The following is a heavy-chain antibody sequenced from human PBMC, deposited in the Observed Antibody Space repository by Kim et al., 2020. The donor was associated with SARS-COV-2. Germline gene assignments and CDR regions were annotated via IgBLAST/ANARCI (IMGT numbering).Heavy chain of an antibody. Sequence: GGSLRLSCAASGFTFSSYSMNWVRQAPGKGLEWVSYISSSSSTIYYADSVKGRFTISRDNAKNSLYLQMNSLRDEDTAVYYCAREGGSSTKREYSGYEPLDYWGQGTLVTVSS. CDR3: AREGGSSTKREYSGYEPLDY. J-gene: IGHJ4*02. D-gene: IGHD5-12*01. CDR2: ISSSSSTI. CDR1: GFTFSSYS. V-gene: IGHV3-48*02.